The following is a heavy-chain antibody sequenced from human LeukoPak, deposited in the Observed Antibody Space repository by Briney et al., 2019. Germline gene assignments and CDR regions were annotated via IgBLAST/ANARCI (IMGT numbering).Heavy chain of an antibody. Sequence: SETLSLTCTVSGGSISSGGYYWSWIRQLPGKGLEWIGYIYYSGSTYYNPSLKSRATISVDTSKNQFSLKLSSVTAADTAVYYCARVRSSQYFDYWGQGTLVTVSS. V-gene: IGHV4-31*03. CDR3: ARVRSSQYFDY. CDR2: IYYSGST. CDR1: GGSISSGGYY. J-gene: IGHJ4*02. D-gene: IGHD2-2*01.